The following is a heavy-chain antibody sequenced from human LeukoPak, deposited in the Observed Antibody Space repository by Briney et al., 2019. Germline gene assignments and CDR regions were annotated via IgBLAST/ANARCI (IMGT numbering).Heavy chain of an antibody. CDR3: ARDPYSGYDPKAPDY. Sequence: RSLRLSCVASGFTFSSYGMHWVRQAPGKGLEWVAVISYDGIKKYFADSVKGRFTISRDNSKNTLYLQMNSLGVEDTAVYYCARDPYSGYDPKAPDYWGQGILVTVSS. V-gene: IGHV3-30*03. D-gene: IGHD5-12*01. CDR1: GFTFSSYG. CDR2: ISYDGIKK. J-gene: IGHJ4*02.